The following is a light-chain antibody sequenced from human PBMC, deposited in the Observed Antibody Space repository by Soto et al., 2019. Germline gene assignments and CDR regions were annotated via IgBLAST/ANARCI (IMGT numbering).Light chain of an antibody. V-gene: IGLV2-11*01. CDR1: SSDVGGYTY. J-gene: IGLJ1*01. CDR3: CSYAGSYIYV. CDR2: DVS. Sequence: SVLTQARAVSGSPGQSVTISCTGTSSDVGGYTYVSWYQQHPGKAPKVMIYDVSKRPSGVPDRFSGSKSGNTASLTISGLQAEDEADYYCCSYAGSYIYVFGTGTKVTVL.